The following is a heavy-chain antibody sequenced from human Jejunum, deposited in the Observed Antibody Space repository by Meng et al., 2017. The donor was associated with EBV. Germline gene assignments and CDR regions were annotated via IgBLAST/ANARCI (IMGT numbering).Heavy chain of an antibody. Sequence: QVQLVQSGAEVKKSGASVKVSCKASGYDFINSGISWVRQAPGQGLEWMGWISVYRGITNYAQRFQDRVTLTTNTSTSTVYMELRSLTSDDTAVYYCARDRSNSDYWGQGTLVTVSS. CDR1: GYDFINSG. D-gene: IGHD5-24*01. CDR3: ARDRSNSDY. CDR2: ISVYRGIT. J-gene: IGHJ4*02. V-gene: IGHV1-18*01.